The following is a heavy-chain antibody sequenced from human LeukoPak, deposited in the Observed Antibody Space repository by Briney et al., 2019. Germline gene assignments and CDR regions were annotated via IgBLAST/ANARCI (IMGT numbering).Heavy chain of an antibody. D-gene: IGHD2-15*01. CDR1: GITFSTYA. CDR3: AKGTLGHCNGASCYPLDY. V-gene: IGHV3-23*01. CDR2: ISGSAAST. Sequence: PGGSLRLSCAASGITFSTYAMNWVRQAPGKGLEWVSVISGSAASTSYADSVKGRFTISRDNSRNTLYLQMNSLRAEDTAVYFCAKGTLGHCNGASCYPLDYWGQGTLVTVSS. J-gene: IGHJ4*02.